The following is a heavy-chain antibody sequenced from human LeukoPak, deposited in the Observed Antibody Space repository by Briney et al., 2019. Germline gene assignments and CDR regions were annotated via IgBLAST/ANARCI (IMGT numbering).Heavy chain of an antibody. D-gene: IGHD6-13*01. V-gene: IGHV1-18*01. CDR2: ISPYNDNT. Sequence: ASVKVSCKASGYTFTTYGIVWLRQAPGEGIQWMGWISPYNDNTKYAQKLQGRVTVTADTSTSTAYMDLRSLRSDDTAVYYCAREMPAAAGSDAFDIWGQGTMVTVSS. CDR1: GYTFTTYG. J-gene: IGHJ3*02. CDR3: AREMPAAAGSDAFDI.